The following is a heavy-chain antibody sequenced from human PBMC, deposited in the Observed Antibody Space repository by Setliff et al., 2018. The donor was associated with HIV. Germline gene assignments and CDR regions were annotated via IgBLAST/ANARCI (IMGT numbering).Heavy chain of an antibody. CDR2: IYPGDSET. CDR1: GYSFTSHW. V-gene: IGHV5-51*01. Sequence: PGESLKISCKTSGYSFTSHWIGWVRQMPGKGLEWMGVIYPGDSETKYSPPFQGQVTFSADKSISTVYLQWSSLKTSDTAMYYCARGSGHDKGSWFDPWGQGTLVTVSS. CDR3: ARGSGHDKGSWFDP. D-gene: IGHD5-12*01. J-gene: IGHJ5*02.